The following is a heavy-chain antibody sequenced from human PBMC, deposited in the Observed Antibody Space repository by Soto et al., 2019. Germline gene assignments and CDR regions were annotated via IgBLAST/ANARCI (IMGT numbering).Heavy chain of an antibody. CDR3: ARATSVDAY. CDR1: GFAFSGNW. J-gene: IGHJ4*02. V-gene: IGHV3-7*01. Sequence: EVQLVESGGDLVQPGGSLRLSCAASGFAFSGNWMSWVRQAPGKGLEGVANIKQDGSEKYYVDSVKGRFTISRDNAKNSLYLQMNSLSVEDTAVYYCARATSVDAYWGQGTLVTVSS. CDR2: IKQDGSEK. D-gene: IGHD5-12*01.